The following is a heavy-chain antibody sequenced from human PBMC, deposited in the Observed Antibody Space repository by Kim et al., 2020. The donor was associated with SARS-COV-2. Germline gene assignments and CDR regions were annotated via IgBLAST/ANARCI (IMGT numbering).Heavy chain of an antibody. Sequence: YNPSLKSRVTISVDTSKNQFSLKLSSVTAADTAVYYCARQISGSYYPFDYWGQGTLVTVSS. J-gene: IGHJ4*02. V-gene: IGHV4-39*01. CDR3: ARQISGSYYPFDY. D-gene: IGHD1-26*01.